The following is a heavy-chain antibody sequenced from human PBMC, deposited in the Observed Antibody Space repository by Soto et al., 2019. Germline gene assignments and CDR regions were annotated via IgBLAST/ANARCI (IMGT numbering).Heavy chain of an antibody. CDR1: GLTFSSYA. V-gene: IGHV3-23*01. Sequence: EVQLLESGGGLVQPGGSLRLSCAASGLTFSSYAMSWVRQAPGKGLEWVSAISGSGGNTYYADSVKGRFTISRDNSKNTLYLQMNSLRAEDTAVYYCARVLRYFDWLSPGAYWGQGTLVTVSS. CDR3: ARVLRYFDWLSPGAY. J-gene: IGHJ4*02. D-gene: IGHD3-9*01. CDR2: ISGSGGNT.